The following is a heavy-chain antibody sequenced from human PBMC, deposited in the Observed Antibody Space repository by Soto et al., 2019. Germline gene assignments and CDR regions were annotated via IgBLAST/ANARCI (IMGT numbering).Heavy chain of an antibody. CDR3: AKDGIQYNGTHDAFDI. J-gene: IGHJ3*02. CDR1: GFTFRDYA. Sequence: GGSLRLSCAASGFTFRDYAMRWVRQAPGKGLEWVSAIGGAGTDTYYADSVKGRFTISRDNSRNTLYLQMNNLRAEDTAVYYCAKDGIQYNGTHDAFDISGQATMVTVSS. D-gene: IGHD1-20*01. V-gene: IGHV3-23*01. CDR2: IGGAGTDT.